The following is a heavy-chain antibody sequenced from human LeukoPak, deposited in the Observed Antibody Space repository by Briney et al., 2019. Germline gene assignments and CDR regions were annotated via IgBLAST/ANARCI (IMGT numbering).Heavy chain of an antibody. V-gene: IGHV1-69*04. CDR2: IIPILGIA. J-gene: IGHJ4*02. CDR1: GGTFSSYA. Sequence: GASVRVSCKASGGTFSSYAISWVRQAPGQGLEWMGRIIPILGIANYAQKFQGRVTITADKSTSTAYMELSSLRSEDTAVYYCATGLSPTVTTSFDYWGQGTLVTVSS. D-gene: IGHD4-17*01. CDR3: ATGLSPTVTTSFDY.